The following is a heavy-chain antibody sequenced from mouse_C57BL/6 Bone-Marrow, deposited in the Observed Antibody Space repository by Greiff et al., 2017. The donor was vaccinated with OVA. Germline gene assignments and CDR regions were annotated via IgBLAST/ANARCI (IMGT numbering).Heavy chain of an antibody. Sequence: VQLKESGAELARPGASVKLSCKASGYTFTSYGISWVKQRTGQGLEWIGEIYPRSGNTYYNEKFKGKATLTADKSSSTAYMELRSLTSEDSAVYFCARRDYYGSLPWWGQGTLVTVSA. V-gene: IGHV1-81*01. CDR2: IYPRSGNT. J-gene: IGHJ3*02. CDR3: ARRDYYGSLPW. D-gene: IGHD1-1*01. CDR1: GYTFTSYG.